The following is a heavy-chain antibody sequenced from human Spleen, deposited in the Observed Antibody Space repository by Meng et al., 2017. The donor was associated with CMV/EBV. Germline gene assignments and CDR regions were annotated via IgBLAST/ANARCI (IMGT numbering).Heavy chain of an antibody. J-gene: IGHJ4*02. CDR1: GDSVSTNSAA. V-gene: IGHV6-1*01. CDR2: TYYKSKWYN. Sequence: HVQLLHLVPLLGKPSHPLSLAWAISGDSVSTNSAACNWIRQPPSGGLEWLGRTYYKSKWYNDYAESVKSRITSNPDTSKNQFSLQLNSVTPEDTAVYYCARDPAAFDFWGQGILVTVSS. D-gene: IGHD6-25*01. CDR3: ARDPAAFDF.